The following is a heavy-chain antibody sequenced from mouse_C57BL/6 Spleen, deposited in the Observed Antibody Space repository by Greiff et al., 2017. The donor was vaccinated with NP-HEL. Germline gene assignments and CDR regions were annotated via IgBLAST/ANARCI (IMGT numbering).Heavy chain of an antibody. Sequence: VQLQQPGTELVKPGASVKLSCKASGYTFTSYWMHWVKQRPGQGLEWIGNINPSNGGTNYNEKFKSKATLTVDKSSSTAYMQLSSLTSEDSAVYYCARCLLYGYDGYYYAMDYWGQGTSVTVSS. D-gene: IGHD2-2*01. J-gene: IGHJ4*01. CDR3: ARCLLYGYDGYYYAMDY. CDR1: GYTFTSYW. V-gene: IGHV1-53*01. CDR2: INPSNGGT.